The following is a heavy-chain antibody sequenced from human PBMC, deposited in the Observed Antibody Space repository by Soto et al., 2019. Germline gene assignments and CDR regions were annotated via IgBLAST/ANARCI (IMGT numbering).Heavy chain of an antibody. D-gene: IGHD6-13*01. Sequence: ESLKISCKGSGYSFTSYWIVWFRQIPGRGLEWMGIIYPGDSDTRYSPSFQGQVTISADKSISTAYLQWSSLKASDTAMYYCARILAAANYYYYGMDVWGQGTTVTVSS. CDR1: GYSFTSYW. J-gene: IGHJ6*02. V-gene: IGHV5-51*01. CDR3: ARILAAANYYYYGMDV. CDR2: IYPGDSDT.